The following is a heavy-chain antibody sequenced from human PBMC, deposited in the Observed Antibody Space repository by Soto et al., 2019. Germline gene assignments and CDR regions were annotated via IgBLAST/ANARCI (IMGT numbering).Heavy chain of an antibody. J-gene: IGHJ3*02. V-gene: IGHV2-5*01. CDR3: AHRQELGSLEI. Sequence: GSGPTLVNPTQTLTLTCTFSGFSLSTRAVGVGWIRQPPGKALEWLALIYWNDDKRYSPSLKNRLTITKDTSKNHVVLTMTNRAPVDTATYYCAHRQELGSLEIWGQGTKVTVS. CDR2: IYWNDDK. D-gene: IGHD1-26*01. CDR1: GFSLSTRAVG.